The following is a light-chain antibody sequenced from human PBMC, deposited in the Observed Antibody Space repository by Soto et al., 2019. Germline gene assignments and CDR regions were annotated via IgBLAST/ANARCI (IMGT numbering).Light chain of an antibody. Sequence: EIVLTQSPGTLSLSPWERATLSCRASQSVSNNYLAWYQQKPGQAPRLLIYGASNRATGIPDRFSGSGSGTDFTLTISRLEPEDFAVYYCQQYGSSSTFGQGTKVDI. CDR3: QQYGSSST. V-gene: IGKV3-20*01. CDR1: QSVSNNY. CDR2: GAS. J-gene: IGKJ1*01.